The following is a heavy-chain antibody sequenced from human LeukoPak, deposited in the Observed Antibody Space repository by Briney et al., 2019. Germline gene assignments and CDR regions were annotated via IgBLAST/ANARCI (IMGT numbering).Heavy chain of an antibody. D-gene: IGHD1-26*01. CDR3: ARVIVFRGYMDV. CDR2: ISSSSSYI. CDR1: GFTFSSYS. V-gene: IGHV3-21*01. J-gene: IGHJ6*03. Sequence: GGSLRLSCAASGFTFSSYSMNWVRQAAGKGLEWVSSISSSSSYIYYADSVKGRFTISRDNAKNSLYLQMNSLRAEDTAVYYCARVIVFRGYMDVWGKGTTVTVSS.